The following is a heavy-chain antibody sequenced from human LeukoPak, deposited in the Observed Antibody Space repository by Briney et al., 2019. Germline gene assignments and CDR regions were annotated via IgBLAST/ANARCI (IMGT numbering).Heavy chain of an antibody. CDR2: INPNSGDT. Sequence: ASVNVSCTASGYTFTAYYMHWVRQAPGQGLEWMGWINPNSGDTNYGQKFQGRVTMTRDTSISAVYMELSRLISDDTAVYYCAGGSVKPQVHRPAYWGQGTLVTVSS. D-gene: IGHD2/OR15-2a*01. CDR3: AGGSVKPQVHRPAY. V-gene: IGHV1-2*02. CDR1: GYTFTAYY. J-gene: IGHJ4*02.